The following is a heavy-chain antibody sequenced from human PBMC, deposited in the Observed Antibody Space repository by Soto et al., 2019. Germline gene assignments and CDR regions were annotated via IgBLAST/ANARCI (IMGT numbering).Heavy chain of an antibody. CDR3: ARVRSSGWYAGGYYYYYMDV. D-gene: IGHD6-19*01. J-gene: IGHJ6*03. V-gene: IGHV4-59*01. Sequence: ASETLSLTCTVSGGSISSYYWSWIRQPPGKGLEWIGYIYYSGSTNYNPSLKSRVTISVDTSKNQFSLKLSSVTAADTAVYYCARVRSSGWYAGGYYYYYMDVWGKGTTVTVSS. CDR1: GGSISSYY. CDR2: IYYSGST.